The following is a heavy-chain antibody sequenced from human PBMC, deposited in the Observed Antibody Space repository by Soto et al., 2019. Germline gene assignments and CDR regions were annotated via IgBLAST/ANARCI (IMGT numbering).Heavy chain of an antibody. Sequence: PSETLSLTCTVSGGSISSCGYYWSWIRQHPGKGLEWIGYIYYSGSTYYNPSLKSRVTISVDTSKNQFSLKLSSVTAADTAVYYCAREASYDSSGYYAYWDYWGQGTLVTVSS. V-gene: IGHV4-31*03. J-gene: IGHJ4*02. CDR1: GGSISSCGYY. D-gene: IGHD3-22*01. CDR2: IYYSGST. CDR3: AREASYDSSGYYAYWDY.